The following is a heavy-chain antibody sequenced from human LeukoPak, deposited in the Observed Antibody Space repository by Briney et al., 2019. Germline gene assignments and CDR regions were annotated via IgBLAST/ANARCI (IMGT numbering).Heavy chain of an antibody. CDR2: INPSGGST. V-gene: IGHV1-46*01. CDR1: GYTFTSYY. D-gene: IGHD4-17*01. J-gene: IGHJ4*02. Sequence: GGSLRLSCAASGYTFTSYYMHWVRQAPGQGLEWMGIINPSGGSTSYAQKFQGRVTMTRDTSTSTVYMELSSLRSEDTAVYYCARDPHGWDYWGQGTLVTVSS. CDR3: ARDPHGWDY.